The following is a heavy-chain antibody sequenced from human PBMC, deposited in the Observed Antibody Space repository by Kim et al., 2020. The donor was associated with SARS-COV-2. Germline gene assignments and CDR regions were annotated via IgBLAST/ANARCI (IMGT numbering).Heavy chain of an antibody. D-gene: IGHD4-17*01. CDR1: GYTFTSYG. CDR3: ARELNDYGDPNLDY. CDR2: ISAYNGNT. V-gene: IGHV1-18*01. J-gene: IGHJ4*02. Sequence: ASVKVSCKASGYTFTSYGISWVRQAPGHGLEWMGWISAYNGNTNYAQKRQGRVTMTTDTSTSTAYMELRSLRSDDTAVYYCARELNDYGDPNLDYWGQGTLVTVSS.